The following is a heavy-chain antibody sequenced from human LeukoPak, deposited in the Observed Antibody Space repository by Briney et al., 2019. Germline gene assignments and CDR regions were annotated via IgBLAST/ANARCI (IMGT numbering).Heavy chain of an antibody. D-gene: IGHD1-26*01. J-gene: IGHJ4*02. CDR2: ISAYNGNT. Sequence: ASVKVSCKASGYTFTSYGISWVRQAPGQGLEWMGWISAYNGNTNYAQKLQGRVTMTTDTSTSTAYMELRGLRSDDTAVYYCARDLEPVVWELPLSAGYWGQGALVTVSS. CDR3: ARDLEPVVWELPLSAGY. CDR1: GYTFTSYG. V-gene: IGHV1-18*01.